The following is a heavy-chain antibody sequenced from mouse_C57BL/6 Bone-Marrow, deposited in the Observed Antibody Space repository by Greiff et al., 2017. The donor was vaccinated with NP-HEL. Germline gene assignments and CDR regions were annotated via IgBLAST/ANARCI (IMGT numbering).Heavy chain of an antibody. V-gene: IGHV1-69*01. Sequence: QVQLQQSGAELVMPGASVKLSCKASGYTFTSYWMHWVKQRPGQGLEWIGEIDPSDSYTNYNQKFKGKSTLTVDKSSSTAYMQLSSLTSEDSAVYYCARSGWDYPYYFDYWGQGTTLTVSS. CDR1: GYTFTSYW. CDR2: IDPSDSYT. D-gene: IGHD2-4*01. CDR3: ARSGWDYPYYFDY. J-gene: IGHJ2*01.